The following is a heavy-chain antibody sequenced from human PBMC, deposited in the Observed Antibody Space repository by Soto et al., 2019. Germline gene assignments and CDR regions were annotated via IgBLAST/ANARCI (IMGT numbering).Heavy chain of an antibody. D-gene: IGHD5-12*01. CDR3: ARPSNGYQTDAAFDI. V-gene: IGHV4-31*03. CDR1: GGSISSGGYY. Sequence: QVQLQESGPGLVKPSQTLSLTCTVSGGSISSGGYYWSWIRQHPGKGLEWIGYIYYSGSTYYNPSLKSRVTISVDTSKNQFSLKLSSVTAADTAVYYCARPSNGYQTDAAFDIWGQGTMVTVSS. J-gene: IGHJ3*02. CDR2: IYYSGST.